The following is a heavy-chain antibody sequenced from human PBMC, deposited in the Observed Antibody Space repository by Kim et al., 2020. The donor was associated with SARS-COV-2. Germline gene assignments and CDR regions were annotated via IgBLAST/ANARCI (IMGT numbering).Heavy chain of an antibody. CDR3: ARVRGSSWQNYYYYYGMDV. Sequence: SETLSLTCTVSGGSISSYYWSWIRQPPGKGLEWIGYIYYSGSTNYNPSLKSRVTISVDTSKNQFSLKLSSVTAADTAVYYCARVRGSSWQNYYYYYGMDVWGQGTTVTVSS. J-gene: IGHJ6*02. V-gene: IGHV4-59*01. CDR2: IYYSGST. CDR1: GGSISSYY. D-gene: IGHD6-13*01.